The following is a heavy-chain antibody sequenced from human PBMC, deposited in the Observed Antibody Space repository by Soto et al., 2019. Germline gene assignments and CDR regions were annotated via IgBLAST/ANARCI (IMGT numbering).Heavy chain of an antibody. V-gene: IGHV4-59*01. Sequence: SETLSLTCTVSGGSISSYYWSWIRQPPGKGLEWIGYIYFSGSTNYNPSLKSRVTISVDTSKIQFSLKLSSVTAADTAVYYCARGIPVAGDFDYWGQGTLVTVSS. D-gene: IGHD6-19*01. J-gene: IGHJ4*02. CDR3: ARGIPVAGDFDY. CDR1: GGSISSYY. CDR2: IYFSGST.